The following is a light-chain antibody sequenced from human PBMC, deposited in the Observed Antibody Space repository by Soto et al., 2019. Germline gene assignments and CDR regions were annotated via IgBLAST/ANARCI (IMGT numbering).Light chain of an antibody. CDR2: DAS. J-gene: IGKJ1*01. Sequence: DIQMTQSPSTLSASVGDRVTITCRASQSISSWLAWYQQKPGKAPKLLIYDASSLESGLPSRFSGSGSGTEFTLTLSSLQPDDFATYYFQQYNSYSWTFGQGTKVDIK. CDR1: QSISSW. CDR3: QQYNSYSWT. V-gene: IGKV1-5*01.